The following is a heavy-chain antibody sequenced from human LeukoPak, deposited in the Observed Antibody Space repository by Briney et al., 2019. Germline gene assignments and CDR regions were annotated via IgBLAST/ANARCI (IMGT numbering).Heavy chain of an antibody. CDR2: IYGGGST. D-gene: IGHD6-19*01. V-gene: IGHV3-53*01. Sequence: PSETLSLTCAVYGGSFSGYYWSWVRQAPGKGLEWVSVIYGGGSTYYADSVKGRFTISRDNSKNTLYLQMNSLRAEDTAMCYCARGGSGWAPKDNGMDVWGQGTTVTVS. J-gene: IGHJ6*02. CDR1: GGSFSGYY. CDR3: ARGGSGWAPKDNGMDV.